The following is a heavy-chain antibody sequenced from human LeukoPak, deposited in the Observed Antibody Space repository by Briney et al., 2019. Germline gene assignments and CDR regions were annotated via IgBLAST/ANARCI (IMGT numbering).Heavy chain of an antibody. D-gene: IGHD5-18*01. Sequence: GGSLRLSCAASGFTFSSYSMNWVRQAPGKGLEWVSYISSSSSTIYYADSVKGRFTISRDNAKNSLYLQMNSLRDEDTAVYYCAREGIHRYSYGLFDYWGQGTLVTVSS. CDR2: ISSSSSTI. CDR3: AREGIHRYSYGLFDY. V-gene: IGHV3-48*02. J-gene: IGHJ4*02. CDR1: GFTFSSYS.